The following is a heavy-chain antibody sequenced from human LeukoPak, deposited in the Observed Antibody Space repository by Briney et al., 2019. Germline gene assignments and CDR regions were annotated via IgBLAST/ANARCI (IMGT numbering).Heavy chain of an antibody. J-gene: IGHJ4*02. Sequence: GESLKISCRGSGYSFTSYWIGWVRQMPGKGLEWMGIIYPGDSDTRYSPSFQGQVTISADKSISTAYLQWSSLKASDTAMYYCARHPSYCSSTSCYYDYWGQGTLVTVSS. CDR3: ARHPSYCSSTSCYYDY. CDR1: GYSFTSYW. V-gene: IGHV5-51*01. D-gene: IGHD2-2*01. CDR2: IYPGDSDT.